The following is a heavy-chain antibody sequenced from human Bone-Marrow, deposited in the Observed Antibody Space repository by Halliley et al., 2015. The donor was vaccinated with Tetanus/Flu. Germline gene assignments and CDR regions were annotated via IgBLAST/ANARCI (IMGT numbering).Heavy chain of an antibody. D-gene: IGHD5-18*01. J-gene: IGHJ5*02. CDR1: GASINHFY. CDR3: ARDPTGRGYIFGSNWFDP. Sequence: TLSLTCTVSGASINHFYWSWIRQSPGKGLEWIGYIHYSGITNYNPSLKSRATISVDTSKSQFSLRLSSVTAADAAVYYCARDPTGRGYIFGSNWFDPWGQGALVPVSS. CDR2: IHYSGIT. V-gene: IGHV4-59*01.